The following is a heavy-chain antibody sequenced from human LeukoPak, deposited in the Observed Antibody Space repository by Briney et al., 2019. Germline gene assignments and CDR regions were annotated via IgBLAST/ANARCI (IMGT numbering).Heavy chain of an antibody. CDR2: ITHSGIP. D-gene: IGHD3-10*01. CDR1: GYSISSGYY. V-gene: IGHV4-38-2*02. J-gene: IGHJ4*02. CDR3: AKEYYYGSGWSFDY. Sequence: SETLSLTCIVSGYSISSGYYWGWIRQPPGKGLEWIGSITHSGIPYYSPSLRSRVTISLDASKNQFSLKLTSVTAADTAVYYCAKEYYYGSGWSFDYWGQGTLVTVSS.